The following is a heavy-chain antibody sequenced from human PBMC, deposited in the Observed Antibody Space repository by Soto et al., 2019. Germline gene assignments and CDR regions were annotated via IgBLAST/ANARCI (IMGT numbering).Heavy chain of an antibody. CDR1: GYTFTSYY. Sequence: VASVKVSCKASGYTFTSYYMHWVRQAPGQGLEWMGIINPSGGSTSYAQKFQGRVTMTRDTSTSTAYMELRSLRSDDTAVYYCARVSTVTYSSSWADPNFDYWGQGTLVTVSS. V-gene: IGHV1-46*01. D-gene: IGHD6-13*01. J-gene: IGHJ4*02. CDR3: ARVSTVTYSSSWADPNFDY. CDR2: INPSGGST.